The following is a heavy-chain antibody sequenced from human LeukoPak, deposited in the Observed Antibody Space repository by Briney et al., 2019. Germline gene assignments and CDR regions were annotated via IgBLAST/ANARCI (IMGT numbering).Heavy chain of an antibody. CDR1: GFTFSSYG. CDR3: AVGPFHYFDY. D-gene: IGHD3-16*01. J-gene: IGHJ4*02. CDR2: IRYDGSNK. Sequence: GGSLRLSCAASGFTFSSYGMHWVRQAPGKGLEWVAFIRYDGSNKYYADSVKGRFTISRDNSKNTLYLQMNSLRAEDTAVYYCAVGPFHYFDYWGQGTLVTVSS. V-gene: IGHV3-30*02.